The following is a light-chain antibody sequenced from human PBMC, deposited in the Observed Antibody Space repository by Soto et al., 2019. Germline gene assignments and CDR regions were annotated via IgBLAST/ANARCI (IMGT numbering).Light chain of an antibody. J-gene: IGLJ1*01. Sequence: QRRSVSCSPGQSVTISCTGTSSDVGGSNYVSWYQQHPGKAPKFMIYDVSKRPSGVPDRFSGSKSGNTASLTISGLQAEDEADYYCCSYAGSYPYVFGTGTKVTVL. CDR1: SSDVGGSNY. CDR3: CSYAGSYPYV. CDR2: DVS. V-gene: IGLV2-11*01.